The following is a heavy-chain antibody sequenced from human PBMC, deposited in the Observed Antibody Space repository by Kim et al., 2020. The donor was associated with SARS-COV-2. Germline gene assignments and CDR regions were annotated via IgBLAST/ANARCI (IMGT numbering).Heavy chain of an antibody. CDR2: K. CDR3: ARDRLGEYGMDV. Sequence: KYNADSVKGRFTISRDNSKNTLYLQMNSLRAEDTAVYYCARDRLGEYGMDVWGQGTTVTVSS. V-gene: IGHV3-33*01. J-gene: IGHJ6*02. D-gene: IGHD3-16*01.